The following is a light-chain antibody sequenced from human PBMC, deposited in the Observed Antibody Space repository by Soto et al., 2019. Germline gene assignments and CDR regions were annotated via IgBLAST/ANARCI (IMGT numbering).Light chain of an antibody. Sequence: QSALTQPASVSGSPGQSITISCTGTSSDVGSYNLVSWYQQHPGKAPKLMIYEGSKRPSGVSNRFSGSKSGNTASLTISGLQAEDEADYYCAAWDDGLNGWLFGGGTKLTVL. J-gene: IGLJ3*02. CDR3: AAWDDGLNGWL. CDR1: SSDVGSYNL. CDR2: EGS. V-gene: IGLV2-23*01.